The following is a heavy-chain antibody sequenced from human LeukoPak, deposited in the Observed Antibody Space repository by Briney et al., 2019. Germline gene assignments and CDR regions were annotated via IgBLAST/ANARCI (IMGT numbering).Heavy chain of an antibody. V-gene: IGHV3-74*01. CDR2: INTDGSYT. D-gene: IGHD3-9*01. J-gene: IGHJ4*02. Sequence: GGSLRLSCAASGFTFSNYWIHWVRQAPGKGLVWVSRINTDGSYTSYADSVKGRFTISRDNAKNTLYLQMNSLRVEDTAVYYCAGDMTGPKDYWGQGTLVTVSS. CDR1: GFTFSNYW. CDR3: AGDMTGPKDY.